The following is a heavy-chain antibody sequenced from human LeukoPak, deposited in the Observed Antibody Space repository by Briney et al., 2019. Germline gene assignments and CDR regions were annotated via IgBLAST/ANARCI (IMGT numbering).Heavy chain of an antibody. CDR1: GFTVSSNY. V-gene: IGHV3-53*01. CDR2: IYSGGST. CDR3: ARGGSYLSAFDI. D-gene: IGHD1-26*01. J-gene: IGHJ3*02. Sequence: GGSLRLSCAASGFTVSSNYMSWVRQAPGKGLEWVSIIYSGGSTFYADSVKGRFTISRDNSKNTLYPQMNSLRAEDTAVYYCARGGSYLSAFDIWGQGTMVTVSS.